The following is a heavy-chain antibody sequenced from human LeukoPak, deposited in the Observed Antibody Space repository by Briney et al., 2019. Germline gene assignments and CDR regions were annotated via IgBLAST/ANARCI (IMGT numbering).Heavy chain of an antibody. J-gene: IGHJ4*02. Sequence: GGSLRLSCAASGFTLSNCAMSWVRQAPGKGLEWVSTISGSGGSTYYADSVKGRFTISRDNSKNTLYLQMSSLRAEDTAVYYCAKPSSGWYLFDYWGQGTLVTVSS. D-gene: IGHD6-19*01. V-gene: IGHV3-23*01. CDR1: GFTLSNCA. CDR2: ISGSGGST. CDR3: AKPSSGWYLFDY.